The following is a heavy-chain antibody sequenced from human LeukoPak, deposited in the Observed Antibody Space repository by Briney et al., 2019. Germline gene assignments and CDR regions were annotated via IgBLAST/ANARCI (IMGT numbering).Heavy chain of an antibody. D-gene: IGHD5-18*01. V-gene: IGHV1-18*01. CDR3: ASNLRGSRETAMVEY. CDR1: GYTFTSYG. J-gene: IGHJ4*02. CDR2: ISAYNGNT. Sequence: ASVKVSCKASGYTFTSYGISWVRQAPGQGLEWMGWISAYNGNTNYAQKLQGRVTMTTDTSTSTAYMELRSLRSDDTAVYYCASNLRGSRETAMVEYWGQGTLVTVSS.